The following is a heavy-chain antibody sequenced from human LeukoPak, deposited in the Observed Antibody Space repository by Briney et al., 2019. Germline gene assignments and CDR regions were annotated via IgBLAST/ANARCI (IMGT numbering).Heavy chain of an antibody. CDR3: ARDQYYGSGSYTFDP. V-gene: IGHV4-4*07. CDR2: IYTSGST. CDR1: GGSISSYY. Sequence: PSETLSLTCTVSGGSISSYYWSWIRQPAGKGLEWIGRIYTSGSTNYNPPLKSRVTMSVDTPKNQFSLKLSSVTAADTAVYYCARDQYYGSGSYTFDPWGQGTLVTVSS. J-gene: IGHJ5*02. D-gene: IGHD3-10*01.